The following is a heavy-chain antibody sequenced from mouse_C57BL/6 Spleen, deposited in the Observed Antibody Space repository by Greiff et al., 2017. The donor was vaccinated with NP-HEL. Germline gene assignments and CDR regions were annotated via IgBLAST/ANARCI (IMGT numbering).Heavy chain of an antibody. CDR1: GYAFSSSW. CDR2: IYPGDGDT. D-gene: IGHD1-1*01. Sequence: QVQLQQSGPELVKPGASVKISCKASGYAFSSSWMNWVKQRPGKGLEWIGRIYPGDGDTNYNGKFKGKATLTADKSSSTAYMQLSSLTSEDSAVYVCARSVYYYSSSSYWYFDVWGTGTTVTGSS. CDR3: ARSVYYYSSSSYWYFDV. J-gene: IGHJ1*03. V-gene: IGHV1-82*01.